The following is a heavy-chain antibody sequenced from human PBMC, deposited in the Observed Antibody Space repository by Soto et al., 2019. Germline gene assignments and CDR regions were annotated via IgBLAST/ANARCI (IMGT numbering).Heavy chain of an antibody. D-gene: IGHD6-6*01. V-gene: IGHV3-33*01. Sequence: GGSLRLSCAASGFTFSSYGMHWVRQAPGKGLEWVAVIWYDGSNKYYADSVKGRFTISRDNSKNTLYLQMNSLRAEDTAVYYCARESEQLVRDYYYGMDVWGQGTTVTVSS. CDR1: GFTFSSYG. CDR3: ARESEQLVRDYYYGMDV. CDR2: IWYDGSNK. J-gene: IGHJ6*02.